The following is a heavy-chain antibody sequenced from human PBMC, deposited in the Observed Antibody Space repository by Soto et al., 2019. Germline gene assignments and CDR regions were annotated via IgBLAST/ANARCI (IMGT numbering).Heavy chain of an antibody. CDR2: ISGSGGNT. CDR3: AIDPLRGGGAFDI. V-gene: IGHV3-23*01. Sequence: EVQLLESGGGLVQPGGSLRLSCAASGFTFSSYGMSWVRQAPGKGLEWVSAISGSGGNTYYADSVKGRFTISRDNSKNTLYLQMNSLRAEDTAVYYCAIDPLRGGGAFDIWGQGTMVTVSS. J-gene: IGHJ3*02. CDR1: GFTFSSYG. D-gene: IGHD2-15*01.